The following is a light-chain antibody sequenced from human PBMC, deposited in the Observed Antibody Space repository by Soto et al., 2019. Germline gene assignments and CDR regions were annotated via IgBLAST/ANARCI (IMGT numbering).Light chain of an antibody. V-gene: IGKV3-11*01. Sequence: EIVLTQSPATLSLSPGERATLSCRASQSVSSYLAWYQQKPGQAPRLLIYDASNRATGIPARFRGTGSGTDFTLTINNLEPEDFAVYYCQVRTNWSIAFGRGTRLEIK. CDR3: QVRTNWSIA. CDR2: DAS. J-gene: IGKJ5*01. CDR1: QSVSSY.